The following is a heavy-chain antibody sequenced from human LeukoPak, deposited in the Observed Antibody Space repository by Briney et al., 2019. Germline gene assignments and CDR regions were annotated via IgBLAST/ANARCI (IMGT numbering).Heavy chain of an antibody. D-gene: IGHD6-19*01. CDR1: GFTFSNYV. J-gene: IGHJ4*02. V-gene: IGHV3-30*04. Sequence: GKSLRLSCVASGFTFSNYVMHWVRQAPGKGLEWVAIISSDGSDKFYADSVKGRFTISRDNAKNTLFLQMNSLRAEDTAIYYCAKDRDSSGRWAYFDYWGQGTLVTVSS. CDR3: AKDRDSSGRWAYFDY. CDR2: ISSDGSDK.